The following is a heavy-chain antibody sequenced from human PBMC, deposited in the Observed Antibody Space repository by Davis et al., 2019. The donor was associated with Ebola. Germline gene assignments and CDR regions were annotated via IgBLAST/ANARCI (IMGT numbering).Heavy chain of an antibody. J-gene: IGHJ4*02. D-gene: IGHD6-19*01. CDR1: GYSFTTYP. CDR3: AIYSSGWFYFDY. V-gene: IGHV1-69*13. CDR2: IIPTFGTA. Sequence: SVKVSCKASGYSFTTYPISWVRQAPGQGLDWMGGIIPTFGTANYAQKFQGRVTISADESTSTAYMELSSLRSDDTAVYYCAIYSSGWFYFDYWGQGTLVTVSS.